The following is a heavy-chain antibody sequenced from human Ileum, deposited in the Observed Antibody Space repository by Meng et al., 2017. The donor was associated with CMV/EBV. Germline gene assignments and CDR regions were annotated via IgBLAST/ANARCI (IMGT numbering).Heavy chain of an antibody. D-gene: IGHD6-19*01. CDR3: ARGSSGAVDLDY. V-gene: IGHV4-38-2*02. CDR2: IYHSGST. Sequence: SETLSLTCTVSGYSISSGYYWGWIRQPPGKGLEWIGSIYHSGSTYYNPSLKSRVTISVDTSKNQFSLKLSSVTAADTAVYYCARGSSGAVDLDYWGQGTLVTVSS. J-gene: IGHJ4*02. CDR1: GYSISSGYY.